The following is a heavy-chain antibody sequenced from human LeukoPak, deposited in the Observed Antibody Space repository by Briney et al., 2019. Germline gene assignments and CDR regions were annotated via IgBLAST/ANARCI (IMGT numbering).Heavy chain of an antibody. CDR2: IYYSGST. D-gene: IGHD3-22*01. CDR3: ARASVGSGYYYGWFDP. Sequence: SETLSLTCTVSGGSISSHYWSWIRQPPGKRLEWIGYIYYSGSTNYNPSLKSRVTISVDTSKNQFSLKLSSVTAADTAVYYCARASVGSGYYYGWFDPWGQGTLVTVSS. CDR1: GGSISSHY. V-gene: IGHV4-59*11. J-gene: IGHJ5*02.